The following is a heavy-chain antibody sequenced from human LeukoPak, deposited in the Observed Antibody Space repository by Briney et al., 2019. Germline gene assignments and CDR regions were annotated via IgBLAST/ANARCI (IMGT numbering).Heavy chain of an antibody. CDR3: AKAKRDGDWEGYFDY. V-gene: IGHV3-23*01. CDR2: ISGSGGST. D-gene: IGHD4-17*01. CDR1: GFTFSSYA. Sequence: GGSLRLSCAASGFTFSSYAMSWVRHAPGKGLEWVSAISGSGGSTYYADSVKGRFTISRDNSKNTLYLQMNSLRAEDTAVYYCAKAKRDGDWEGYFDYWGQGTLVTVSS. J-gene: IGHJ4*02.